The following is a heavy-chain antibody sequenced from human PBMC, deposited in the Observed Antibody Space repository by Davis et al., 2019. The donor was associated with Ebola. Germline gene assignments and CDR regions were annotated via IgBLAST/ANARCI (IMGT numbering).Heavy chain of an antibody. Sequence: AASVKVSCKASGGTFSSYTISWVRLAPGQGLEWMGRLIPMLGIANYAQKFQGRVTITADISTTAYMELSSLRSADTAVYYWARARDMATIGDYAMDVWGQGTTVTVSS. D-gene: IGHD5-24*01. CDR1: GGTFSSYT. J-gene: IGHJ6*02. CDR2: LIPMLGIA. V-gene: IGHV1-69*02. CDR3: ARARDMATIGDYAMDV.